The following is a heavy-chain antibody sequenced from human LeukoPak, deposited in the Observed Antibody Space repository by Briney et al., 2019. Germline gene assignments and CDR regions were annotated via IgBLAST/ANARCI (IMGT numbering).Heavy chain of an antibody. D-gene: IGHD5-18*01. CDR2: IKSKSDGGTT. Sequence: GGSLRLSCAASGFTFSSYEMNWVRQAPGKGLEWVGRIKSKSDGGTTDYAAPVKGRFIISRDDSKKTLYLQMNSLKTEDTAVYFCATDGISEETATDYWGQGTLVTVSS. CDR1: GFTFSSYE. V-gene: IGHV3-15*01. CDR3: ATDGISEETATDY. J-gene: IGHJ4*02.